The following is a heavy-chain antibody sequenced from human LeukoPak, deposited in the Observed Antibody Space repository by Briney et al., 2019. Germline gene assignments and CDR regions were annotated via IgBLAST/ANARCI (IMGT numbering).Heavy chain of an antibody. CDR2: IYPGDSDA. Sequence: EPMKVSCQGSAYSFTSYWIGWLRQMPGKGVKWMGIIYPGDSDARYSPSFQGQVTISADKSISTAYLQWSSLKASDTAMYYCARRRDLYSGSYYPFDYWGQGTLVTVSS. J-gene: IGHJ4*02. D-gene: IGHD1-26*01. CDR1: AYSFTSYW. V-gene: IGHV5-51*01. CDR3: ARRRDLYSGSYYPFDY.